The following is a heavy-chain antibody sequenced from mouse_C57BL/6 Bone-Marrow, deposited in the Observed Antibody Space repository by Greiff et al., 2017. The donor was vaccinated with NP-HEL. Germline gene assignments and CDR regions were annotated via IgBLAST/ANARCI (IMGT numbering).Heavy chain of an antibody. CDR3: ARSIYYGKRGYYFDY. J-gene: IGHJ2*01. CDR2: IYPSDSET. D-gene: IGHD2-1*01. V-gene: IGHV1-61*01. Sequence: VQLQQPGAELVRPGSSVKLSCKASGYTFTSYWMDWVKQRPGQGLEWIGNIYPSDSETHYNQKFKDKATLTVDKSSSTAYMQLSSLTSEDSAVYYCARSIYYGKRGYYFDYWGQGTTLTVSS. CDR1: GYTFTSYW.